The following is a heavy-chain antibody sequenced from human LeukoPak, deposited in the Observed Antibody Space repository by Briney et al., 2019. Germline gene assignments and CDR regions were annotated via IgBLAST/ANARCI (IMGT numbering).Heavy chain of an antibody. V-gene: IGHV3-66*01. D-gene: IGHD2/OR15-2a*01. Sequence: GGSLRLSCAASGFTVSSNYMAWVRQAPGKGLEWVSFINSGGATYYADSVKGRFTISRDNSKNTLYLQMNSLRVEDTAVHYCARGIGVDYWGQGTLVTISP. CDR3: ARGIGVDY. CDR1: GFTVSSNY. CDR2: INSGGAT. J-gene: IGHJ4*02.